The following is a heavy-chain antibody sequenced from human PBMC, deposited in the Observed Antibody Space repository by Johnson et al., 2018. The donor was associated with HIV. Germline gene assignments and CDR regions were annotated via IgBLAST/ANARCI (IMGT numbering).Heavy chain of an antibody. J-gene: IGHJ3*02. Sequence: QVQLVESGGGVVQTGRSLRLSCAASGFSFSNYAMDWVRQAPGKGLEWVSVIYSGGSTYYADSVKGRFTISRDNSKNTLYLQMNSLRDEDTAIYYCAKIRDYYDSSGYYLYDAFDIWGQGTMVTVSS. CDR3: AKIRDYYDSSGYYLYDAFDI. D-gene: IGHD3-22*01. V-gene: IGHV3-NL1*01. CDR2: IYSGGST. CDR1: GFSFSNYA.